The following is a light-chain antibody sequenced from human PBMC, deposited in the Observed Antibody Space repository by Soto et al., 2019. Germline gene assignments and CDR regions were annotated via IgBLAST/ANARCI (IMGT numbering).Light chain of an antibody. CDR2: GGY. V-gene: IGKV1-39*01. J-gene: IGKJ3*01. CDR1: QNIHSF. Sequence: DIQMTQSPSSLAASVGERVTITCRASQNIHSFLNWYQQKPGKAPQVLIYGGYALQSGVHSRFSGSGSGTDFTLTIRSLQPEDFASYFCKQSYNIPFTFGPGTKVDIK. CDR3: KQSYNIPFT.